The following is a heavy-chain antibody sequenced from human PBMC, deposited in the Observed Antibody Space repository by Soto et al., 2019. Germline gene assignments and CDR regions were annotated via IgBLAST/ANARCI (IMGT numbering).Heavy chain of an antibody. Sequence: QVQLVQSGAEVKKPGASVKVSCKASGYTFTGYYMHWVQQAPGQGLEWMGWINPNSGGTNYAQKFQGWVTMTRDTSISSAYMELSRMRSDDTAVYYCAREDRILAAALGMDVWGQGTTVTVSS. CDR1: GYTFTGYY. V-gene: IGHV1-2*04. CDR2: INPNSGGT. CDR3: AREDRILAAALGMDV. D-gene: IGHD6-13*01. J-gene: IGHJ6*02.